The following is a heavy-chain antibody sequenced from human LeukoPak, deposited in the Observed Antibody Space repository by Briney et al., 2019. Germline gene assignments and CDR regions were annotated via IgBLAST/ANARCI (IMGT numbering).Heavy chain of an antibody. V-gene: IGHV3-23*01. D-gene: IGHD1-26*01. CDR2: ISDRGDNK. CDR1: GFTFSSHA. J-gene: IGHJ4*02. CDR3: AKDLEWELLRFFDY. Sequence: PGGSLRLSCAASGFTFSSHAMSWVRQAPGKGLEWVSAISDRGDNKQYTDSVKGRLTISRDNPKNTLYLQMNSLRADDTAVYYCAKDLEWELLRFFDYWGQGTLVTVSS.